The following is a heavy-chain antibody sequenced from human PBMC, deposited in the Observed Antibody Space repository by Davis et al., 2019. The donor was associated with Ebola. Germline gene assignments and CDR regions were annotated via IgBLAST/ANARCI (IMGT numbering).Heavy chain of an antibody. V-gene: IGHV3-33*06. CDR3: AKAKVVVAANYFDY. D-gene: IGHD2-15*01. J-gene: IGHJ4*02. Sequence: GESLKISCAASGFTFSSYGMHWVRQAPGKGLEWVAVIWYDGSNKYYADSVKGRFTISRDNSKNTLYLQMNSLRAEDTAVYYCAKAKVVVAANYFDYWGQGTLVTVSS. CDR1: GFTFSSYG. CDR2: IWYDGSNK.